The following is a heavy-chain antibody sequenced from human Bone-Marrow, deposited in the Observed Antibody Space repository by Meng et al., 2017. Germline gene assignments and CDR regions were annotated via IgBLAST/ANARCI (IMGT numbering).Heavy chain of an antibody. CDR1: GYTFTGYY. J-gene: IGHJ4*02. V-gene: IGHV1-2*06. D-gene: IGHD3-10*01. CDR3: AVHYYGSGSSTFDY. CDR2: INPNSGGT. Sequence: QVQLVRAGAEVKKPGDSVKVSCKASGYTFTGYYMHWVRQAPGQGLEWMGRINPNSGGTNYAQKFQGRVTMTRDTSISTAYMELSRLRSDDTAVYYCAVHYYGSGSSTFDYWGQGTLVTVSS.